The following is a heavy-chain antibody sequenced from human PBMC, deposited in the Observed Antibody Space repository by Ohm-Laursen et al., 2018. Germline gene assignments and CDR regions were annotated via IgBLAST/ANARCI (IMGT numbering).Heavy chain of an antibody. D-gene: IGHD3-22*01. CDR2: MNLNSGNT. CDR3: AKDMDSMIVVVTNAFDI. V-gene: IGHV1-8*01. Sequence: ASVKVSCKVSGYTFTSYDINWVRQATGPGLEWMGWMNLNSGNTGYAQKFQGRVTMTRNTSISTAYMELSSLRAEDTALYYCAKDMDSMIVVVTNAFDIWGQGTMVTVSS. J-gene: IGHJ3*02. CDR1: GYTFTSYD.